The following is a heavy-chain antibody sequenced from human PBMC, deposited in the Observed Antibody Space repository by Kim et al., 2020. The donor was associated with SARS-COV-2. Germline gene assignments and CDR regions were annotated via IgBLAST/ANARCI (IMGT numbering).Heavy chain of an antibody. CDR3: TTQPAYYDFWSGYVGSYGMDV. CDR2: IKSKTDGGTT. D-gene: IGHD3-3*01. CDR1: GFTFSNAW. V-gene: IGHV3-15*01. J-gene: IGHJ6*02. Sequence: GGSLRLSCAASGFTFSNAWMSWVRQAPGKGLEWVGRIKSKTDGGTTDYAAPVKGRFTISRDDSKNTLYLQMNSLKTEDTAVYYCTTQPAYYDFWSGYVGSYGMDVWGQGTTVTVSS.